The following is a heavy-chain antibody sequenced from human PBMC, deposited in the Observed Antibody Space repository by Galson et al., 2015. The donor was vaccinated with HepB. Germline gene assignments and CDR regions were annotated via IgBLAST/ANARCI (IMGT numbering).Heavy chain of an antibody. CDR3: ARDGGEQQLATIFDY. Sequence: SVKVSCKASGGTFSSYAISWVRQAPGQGLEWMGGIIPIFGTANYAQKFQGRVTITADESTSTAYMELSSLRSEDTAVYYCARDGGEQQLATIFDYWGQGTLVTVSS. D-gene: IGHD6-13*01. J-gene: IGHJ4*02. CDR1: GGTFSSYA. CDR2: IIPIFGTA. V-gene: IGHV1-69*13.